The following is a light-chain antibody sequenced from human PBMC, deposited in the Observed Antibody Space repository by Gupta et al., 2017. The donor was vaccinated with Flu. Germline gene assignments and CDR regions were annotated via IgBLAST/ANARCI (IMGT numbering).Light chain of an antibody. CDR2: WAS. CDR1: QTILSTSNDRHY. J-gene: IGKJ5*01. Sequence: DIVMTQSPDSLAVSLGERATINCKSSQTILSTSNDRHYLAWYQQKPGQSPKLLIYWASTRDSGVPDRFRGSASGTEFTLTISSLQAEDVAVYYCQQYYSIPITFGQGTRLEIK. V-gene: IGKV4-1*01. CDR3: QQYYSIPIT.